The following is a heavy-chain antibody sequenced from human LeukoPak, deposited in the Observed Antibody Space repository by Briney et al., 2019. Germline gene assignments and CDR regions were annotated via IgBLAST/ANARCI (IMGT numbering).Heavy chain of an antibody. Sequence: ASVKVSCKASGGTFSSYAISWVRQAPGQGLEWMGGIIPIFGTANYAQKFQGRVTITTDESTSTAYMELSSLRSDDTAVYYCARDGTRRDGYNFPDYWGQGTLVTVSS. CDR3: ARDGTRRDGYNFPDY. D-gene: IGHD5-24*01. CDR1: GGTFSSYA. J-gene: IGHJ4*02. CDR2: IIPIFGTA. V-gene: IGHV1-69*05.